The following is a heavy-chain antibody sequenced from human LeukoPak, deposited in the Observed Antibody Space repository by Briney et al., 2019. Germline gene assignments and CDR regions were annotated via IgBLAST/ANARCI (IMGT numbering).Heavy chain of an antibody. D-gene: IGHD4-17*01. V-gene: IGHV4-59*08. CDR1: GGSISSYY. CDR3: ARQRDYGDLDY. J-gene: IGHJ4*02. Sequence: PSETLSLTCTVSGGSISSYYWSWIRQPPGKGLEWIGYIYYSGSTNYNPSLKSRVTISVDTSKNQFSLKLSSVTAADTAVYYCARQRDYGDLDYWGQGTLVTVSS. CDR2: IYYSGST.